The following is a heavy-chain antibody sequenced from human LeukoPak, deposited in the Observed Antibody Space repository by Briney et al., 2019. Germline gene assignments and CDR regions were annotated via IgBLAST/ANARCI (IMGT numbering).Heavy chain of an antibody. J-gene: IGHJ3*02. D-gene: IGHD1-14*01. CDR3: ASNRGSTPWEYQI. Sequence: SETLSLTCTVSGGSISSSSYYWGWIRQPPGKGLEWIGSIYYSGSTYYNPSLKSRVTISVDTSKNQFSLKLSSVTAADTAVYYCASNRGSTPWEYQIWGQGTMVTVSS. CDR1: GGSISSSSYY. V-gene: IGHV4-39*07. CDR2: IYYSGST.